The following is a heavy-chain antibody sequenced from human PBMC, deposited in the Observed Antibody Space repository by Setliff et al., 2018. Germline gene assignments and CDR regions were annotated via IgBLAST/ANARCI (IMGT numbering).Heavy chain of an antibody. Sequence: PGESLKLSCKDSGYSFTSYWIGWVRQMPGKGLEWMGIIYPGDSDTRYSPSFQGQVTISADKSISTAYLQWSSLKASDTAMYYCARRQGANWGSDYYYGMDVWGQGTTVTVSS. CDR2: IYPGDSDT. D-gene: IGHD7-27*01. CDR1: GYSFTSYW. J-gene: IGHJ6*02. V-gene: IGHV5-51*01. CDR3: ARRQGANWGSDYYYGMDV.